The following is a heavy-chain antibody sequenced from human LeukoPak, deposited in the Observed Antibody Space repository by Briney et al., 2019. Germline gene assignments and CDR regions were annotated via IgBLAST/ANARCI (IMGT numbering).Heavy chain of an antibody. Sequence: GGSLRLSCAATGFTFSTSWMHWVRQAPGKGLVWVSRIKTDGSITSYADSVKGRFTISRDNAKNTLYLQMNSLRAEDTAVYYCAKTLRCIPLDGMDVWGQGTMVTVSS. J-gene: IGHJ6*02. CDR3: AKTLRCIPLDGMDV. D-gene: IGHD2-2*03. CDR2: IKTDGSIT. CDR1: GFTFSTSW. V-gene: IGHV3-74*01.